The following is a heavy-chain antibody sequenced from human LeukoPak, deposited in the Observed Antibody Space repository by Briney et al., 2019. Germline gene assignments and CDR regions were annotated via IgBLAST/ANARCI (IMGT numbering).Heavy chain of an antibody. Sequence: ASVKVSCKASEYTFTGYYMHWVRQAPGQGLEWMGWINPNSGGTNYAQKFQGRVTMTRDTSISTAYMELSRLRSDDTAVYYCAKAPFCSGGSCYKTFDYWGQGTLVTVSS. V-gene: IGHV1-2*02. J-gene: IGHJ4*02. CDR1: EYTFTGYY. CDR2: INPNSGGT. CDR3: AKAPFCSGGSCYKTFDY. D-gene: IGHD2-15*01.